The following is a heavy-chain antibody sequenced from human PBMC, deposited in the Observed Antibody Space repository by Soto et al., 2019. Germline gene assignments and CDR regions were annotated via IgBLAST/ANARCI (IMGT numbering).Heavy chain of an antibody. CDR2: IYYSGST. CDR1: GGSISSGGYY. V-gene: IGHV4-31*03. D-gene: IGHD6-13*01. Sequence: QVQLQESGPGLVKPSQTLSLTCTVSGGSISSGGYYWSWIRRHPGKGLEWIGYIYYSGSTYYNPSLKSRVTISVDTSKNQFSLKLSSVTAADTAVYYCARDLGGIAAAGSRDAFDIWGQGTMVTVSS. CDR3: ARDLGGIAAAGSRDAFDI. J-gene: IGHJ3*02.